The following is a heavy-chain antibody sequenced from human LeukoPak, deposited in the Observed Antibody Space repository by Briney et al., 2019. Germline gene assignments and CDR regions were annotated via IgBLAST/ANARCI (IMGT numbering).Heavy chain of an antibody. D-gene: IGHD5-24*01. Sequence: SETLSLTCTVSGGSISSGSYYWSWIRQPPGKGLEWIGYIYYSGSTNYNPSLKSRVTISVDTSKNQFSLKLSSVTAADTAVYYCARDQGGYNSPFDYWGQGTLVTVSS. J-gene: IGHJ4*02. CDR1: GGSISSGSYY. CDR3: ARDQGGYNSPFDY. V-gene: IGHV4-61*01. CDR2: IYYSGST.